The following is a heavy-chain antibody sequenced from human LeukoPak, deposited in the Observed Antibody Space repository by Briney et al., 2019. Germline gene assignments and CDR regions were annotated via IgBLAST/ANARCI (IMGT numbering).Heavy chain of an antibody. CDR2: INPNSGGT. CDR1: GYTSTGYY. Sequence: ASVKVSCKASGYTSTGYYMHWVRQAPGQGLEWMGWINPNSGGTNYAQKFQGRVTMTRDTSISTAYMELSRLRSDDTAVYYCASYIGITMTEGAFDIWGQGTMVTVSS. CDR3: ASYIGITMTEGAFDI. V-gene: IGHV1-2*02. D-gene: IGHD3-22*01. J-gene: IGHJ3*02.